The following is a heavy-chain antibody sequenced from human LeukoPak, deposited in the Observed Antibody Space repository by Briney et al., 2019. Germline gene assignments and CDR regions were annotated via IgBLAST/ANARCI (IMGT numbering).Heavy chain of an antibody. D-gene: IGHD3-10*01. J-gene: IGHJ4*02. CDR3: ARDGRDVLLWFGELLHGWYFDY. CDR2: ISWDSGSI. CDR1: GFTFDDYA. V-gene: IGHV3-9*01. Sequence: PGRSLRLSCAASGFTFDDYAMHWVRQAPGKGLEWVSGISWDSGSIGYADSVKGRFTISRDNAKNSLYLQMNSLRAEDTALYYCARDGRDVLLWFGELLHGWYFDYWGQGTLVTVSS.